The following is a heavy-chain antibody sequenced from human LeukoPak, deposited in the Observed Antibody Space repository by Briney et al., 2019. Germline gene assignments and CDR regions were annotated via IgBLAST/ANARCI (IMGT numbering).Heavy chain of an antibody. J-gene: IGHJ4*02. CDR3: ARDPSDHFWSGYYFDY. CDR2: IKEDGSEK. D-gene: IGHD3-3*02. Sequence: GGSLRLSCAASGFTFSRYWMSWVRQAPGKGLEWVANIKEDGSEKYYVDSVKGRLTISRDNAKNSLYLQMNSLRAEDTAVYYCARDPSDHFWSGYYFDYWGQGTLVTVSS. V-gene: IGHV3-7*01. CDR1: GFTFSRYW.